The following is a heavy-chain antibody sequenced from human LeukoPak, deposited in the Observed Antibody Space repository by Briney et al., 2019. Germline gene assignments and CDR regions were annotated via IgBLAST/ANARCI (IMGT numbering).Heavy chain of an antibody. CDR3: ANVPGDY. CDR1: GFTFSNYL. Sequence: GGSLRLSCVASGFTFSNYLMGWVRQAPGKGLEWVANIKEDGSEKNYVDSVKGRFTISRDNAKKSLYPQMNSLRAEDTAVYYCANVPGDYWGQGNLVTVSS. CDR2: IKEDGSEK. V-gene: IGHV3-7*02. D-gene: IGHD6-6*01. J-gene: IGHJ4*02.